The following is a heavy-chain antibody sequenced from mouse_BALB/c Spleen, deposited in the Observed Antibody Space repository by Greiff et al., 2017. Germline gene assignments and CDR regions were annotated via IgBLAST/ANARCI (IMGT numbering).Heavy chain of an antibody. Sequence: EVKLMESGGGLVKPGGSLKLSCAASGFTFSDYYMYWVRQTPEKRLEWVATISDGGSYTYYPDSVKGRFTISRDNAKNNLYLQMSSLKSEDTAMYYCARDYGRGIDYWGQGTTLTVSS. CDR1: GFTFSDYY. CDR3: ARDYGRGIDY. CDR2: ISDGGSYT. J-gene: IGHJ2*01. V-gene: IGHV5-4*02. D-gene: IGHD1-1*01.